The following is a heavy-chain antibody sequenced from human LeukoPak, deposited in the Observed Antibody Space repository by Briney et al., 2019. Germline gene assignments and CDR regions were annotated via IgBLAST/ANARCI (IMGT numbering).Heavy chain of an antibody. Sequence: GRSLRLSCAASGFTFSSYAMHWVRQAPGKGLEWVAVISYDGSNKYYADSVKGRFTISRDNSKNTLYLQMNSLRAEDTAVYYCARGLSSGWYAYYYYGMDVWGQGTTVTVSS. J-gene: IGHJ6*02. CDR1: GFTFSSYA. CDR2: ISYDGSNK. D-gene: IGHD6-19*01. CDR3: ARGLSSGWYAYYYYGMDV. V-gene: IGHV3-30*04.